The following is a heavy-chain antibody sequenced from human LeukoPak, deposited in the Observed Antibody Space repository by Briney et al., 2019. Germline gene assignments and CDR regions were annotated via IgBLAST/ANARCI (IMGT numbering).Heavy chain of an antibody. V-gene: IGHV4-34*01. J-gene: IGHJ4*02. CDR1: GFTFSSYG. CDR2: INPRGST. CDR3: ARRRLGYYFDY. Sequence: PGGSLRLSCAASGFTFSSYGMHWVRQPPGKGLEWIGEINPRGSTNYNPSLKSRVTLSADTSKNQFSLTLNSVTAADTAVYYCARRRLGYYFDYWGQGTLVTVSS. D-gene: IGHD5-24*01.